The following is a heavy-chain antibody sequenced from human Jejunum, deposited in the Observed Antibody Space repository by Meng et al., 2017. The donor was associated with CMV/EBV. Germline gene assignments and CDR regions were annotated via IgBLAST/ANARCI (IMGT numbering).Heavy chain of an antibody. CDR3: ARWSGTYYDY. D-gene: IGHD1-26*01. V-gene: IGHV3-66*01. J-gene: IGHJ4*02. CDR2: LYSSGIT. Sequence: VKMEESWGGSVQPGESLRLSCEATGLTVSSNYMSWLRQAPGKGLEWVSILYSSGITYYADSVKGRFTISRDNSKNTLYLQMNTLRAEDTAVYYCARWSGTYYDYWGQGTLVTVSS. CDR1: GLTVSSNY.